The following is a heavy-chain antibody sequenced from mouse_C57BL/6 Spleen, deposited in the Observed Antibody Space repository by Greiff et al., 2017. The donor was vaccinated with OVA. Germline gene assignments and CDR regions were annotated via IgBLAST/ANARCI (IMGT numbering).Heavy chain of an antibody. V-gene: IGHV1-42*01. CDR2: INPSTGGT. J-gene: IGHJ4*01. Sequence: EVQLQQSGPELVKPGASVKISCKASGYSFTGYYMNWVKQSPEKSLEWIGEINPSTGGTTYNQKFKAKATLTVDKSSSTAYMQLKSLTSEDSAVYYCARSLGNYEGIYYAMDYWGQGTSVTVSS. CDR1: GYSFTGYY. CDR3: ARSLGNYEGIYYAMDY. D-gene: IGHD2-1*01.